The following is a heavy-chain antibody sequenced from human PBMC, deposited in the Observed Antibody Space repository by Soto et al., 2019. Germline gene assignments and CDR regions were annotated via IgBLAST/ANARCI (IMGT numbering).Heavy chain of an antibody. CDR3: VKGAITMVRGVIASAEYFHH. V-gene: IGHV3-64D*06. D-gene: IGHD3-10*01. CDR1: GFTFNNYA. CDR2: ISSNGGST. Sequence: GGSLRLSCSDSGFTFNNYAMRWVRQAPGEGLEYVSAISSNGGSTYYGDSVKGRFTISRDNSKNTLYLQMSSLRAEDTAVYYCVKGAITMVRGVIASAEYFHHWGQGTLVTVSS. J-gene: IGHJ1*01.